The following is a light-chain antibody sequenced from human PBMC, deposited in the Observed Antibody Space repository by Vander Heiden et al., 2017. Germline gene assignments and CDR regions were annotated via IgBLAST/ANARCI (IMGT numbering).Light chain of an antibody. Sequence: EIVLTQSPGTLSLSPGERATLSCRASQSVSSSYLAWYQPKPGQAPRLLIYGASSRATGIPDRFSGSGSGTDFTLTISRLEPEDFAVYYCQQDCSSHTFGQWTRLEIK. V-gene: IGKV3-20*01. CDR2: GAS. CDR3: QQDCSSHT. J-gene: IGKJ5*01. CDR1: QSVSSSY.